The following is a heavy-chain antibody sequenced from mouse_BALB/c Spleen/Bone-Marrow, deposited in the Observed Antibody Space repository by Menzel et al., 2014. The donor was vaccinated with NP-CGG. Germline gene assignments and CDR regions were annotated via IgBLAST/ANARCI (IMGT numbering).Heavy chain of an antibody. CDR1: GFSLTSYG. D-gene: IGHD2-10*02. CDR2: IWSDGNT. CDR3: ARNPYGNYAMDY. V-gene: IGHV2-6*02. Sequence: VKLMESGPGLVAPSQSLSITCTASGFSLTSYGVYWVRQPPGKGLEWMVVIWSDGNTTYNSALKSRLSISKDNSKNQVFLKKNSLQTDDTAMFYCARNPYGNYAMDYWGQGTSVTVSS. J-gene: IGHJ4*01.